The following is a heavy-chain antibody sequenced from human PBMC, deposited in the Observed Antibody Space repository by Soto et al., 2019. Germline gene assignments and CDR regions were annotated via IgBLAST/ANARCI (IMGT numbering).Heavy chain of an antibody. D-gene: IGHD3-10*01. Sequence: SETLSLTCTVSGGSINSYYWSWIRQPPGKGLEWIGYIYYSGSTNYNPSLKSRVTISVDTSKNQFSLKLNSVTAADTAVYYCARNRGANGAYFDYWGQGTLVTVSS. CDR1: GGSINSYY. J-gene: IGHJ4*02. CDR2: IYYSGST. CDR3: ARNRGANGAYFDY. V-gene: IGHV4-59*01.